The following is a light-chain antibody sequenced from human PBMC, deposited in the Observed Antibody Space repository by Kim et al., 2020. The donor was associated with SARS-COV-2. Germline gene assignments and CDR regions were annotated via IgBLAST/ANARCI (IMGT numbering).Light chain of an antibody. J-gene: IGLJ1*01. CDR2: EVN. CDR1: SSDIGNYNY. Sequence: QSALTQPPSASGSPGQSVTISCTGTSSDIGNYNYVSWYQQHPGKAPKLLIYEVNKRPSGVPDRFSGSKSGNTASLTLSGLQAEDEADYYCSSYAGSNNFPYVFGSGTKVTVL. CDR3: SSYAGSNNFPYV. V-gene: IGLV2-8*01.